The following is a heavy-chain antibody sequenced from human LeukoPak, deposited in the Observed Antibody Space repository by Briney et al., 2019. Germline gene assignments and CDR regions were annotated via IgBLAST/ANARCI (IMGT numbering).Heavy chain of an antibody. CDR2: IIPIFGTA. J-gene: IGHJ3*02. CDR3: ARVSDDSSTIGAFDI. V-gene: IGHV1-69*05. Sequence: SVKVSCKASGGTFSSYAISWVRQAPGQGLEWMGRIIPIFGTANYAPKFQGRVTITTDESTSTAYMELSSLRSEDTAVYYCARVSDDSSTIGAFDIWGQGTMVTVSS. D-gene: IGHD2-2*01. CDR1: GGTFSSYA.